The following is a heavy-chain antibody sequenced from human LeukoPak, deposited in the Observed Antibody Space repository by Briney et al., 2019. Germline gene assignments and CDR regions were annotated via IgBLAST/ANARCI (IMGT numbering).Heavy chain of an antibody. CDR2: IYPGDSDT. V-gene: IGHV5-51*01. J-gene: IGHJ4*02. D-gene: IGHD2-15*01. CDR1: GSRFITYW. CDR3: VRRPLLGYRITCYRDY. Sequence: GESLKISCQRSGSRFITYWIGGLRQLPGKGLEWMGIIYPGDSDTRYSPSFQGQVTISADRSITTAYLQWSSLKASDTAIYYCVRRPLLGYRITCYRDYWGQGTLVTVSS.